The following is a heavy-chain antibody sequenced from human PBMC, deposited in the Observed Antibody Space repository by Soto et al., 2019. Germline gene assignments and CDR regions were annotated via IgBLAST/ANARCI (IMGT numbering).Heavy chain of an antibody. V-gene: IGHV3-23*01. D-gene: IGHD6-19*01. CDR1: GFTFSLFA. Sequence: EVQLLESGGGLVQPGGSLRLSCAAYGFTFSLFAMCWVRQAPGKGLEWVSSISDTGGSTYYADSVRGRFNISRDNAKNTLYVQMSSLRAEDTAVYYCAKFTLTSGWHGMDVWGQGTTVTVSS. CDR2: ISDTGGST. CDR3: AKFTLTSGWHGMDV. J-gene: IGHJ6*02.